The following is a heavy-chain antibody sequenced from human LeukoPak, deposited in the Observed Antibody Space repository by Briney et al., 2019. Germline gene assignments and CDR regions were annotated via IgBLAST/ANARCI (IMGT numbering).Heavy chain of an antibody. Sequence: PGGSLRLSCAASGFTFSSYSMHWVRQAPGKGLQWVAVISYDGSNKYYADSVKGRFTISRDNSKNTLYLQVNSLRAEDTAVYYCAKSGEDDFWSGYSSENYYYYGMDVWGQGTTVTVSS. D-gene: IGHD3-3*01. CDR2: ISYDGSNK. CDR1: GFTFSSYS. CDR3: AKSGEDDFWSGYSSENYYYYGMDV. J-gene: IGHJ6*02. V-gene: IGHV3-30*04.